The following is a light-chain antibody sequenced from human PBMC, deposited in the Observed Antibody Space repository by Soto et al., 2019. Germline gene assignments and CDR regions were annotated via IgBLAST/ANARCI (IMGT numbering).Light chain of an antibody. CDR1: SGHSSYA. CDR2: LKSDGSH. CDR3: QTWGTGIRV. J-gene: IGLJ3*02. V-gene: IGLV4-69*01. Sequence: QLVLTQSPSASASLGASVKLTCTLSSGHSSYAIAWHQQQPEKGPRYSMKLKSDGSHSKGDGIPDRFSGSSSGAERYLTISSLQSEDEADYYCQTWGTGIRVFGGGTKLTVL.